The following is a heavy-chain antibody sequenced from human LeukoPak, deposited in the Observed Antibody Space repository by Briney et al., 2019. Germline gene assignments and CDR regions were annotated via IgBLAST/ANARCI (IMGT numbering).Heavy chain of an antibody. CDR3: ARYWGKENPLSGVEP. Sequence: SETLSLTCSISGGSISSHYWSWIRQPPGKGLGWIGYIHYTGGTYYNPSLKSRINISVDTSNNQFSLRMTSVTAADTAVYYCARYWGKENPLSGVEPWGQGILVTVSS. D-gene: IGHD7-27*01. J-gene: IGHJ5*02. V-gene: IGHV4-59*11. CDR1: GGSISSHY. CDR2: IHYTGGT.